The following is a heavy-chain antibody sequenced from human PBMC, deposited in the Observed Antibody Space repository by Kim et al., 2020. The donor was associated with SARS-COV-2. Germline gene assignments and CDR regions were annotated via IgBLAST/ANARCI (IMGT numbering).Heavy chain of an antibody. CDR3: ASLYSYGSDY. CDR2: INHSGST. Sequence: SETLSLTCAVYGGSFSGYYWSWIRQPPGKGLEWIGEINHSGSTNYNPSLKSRVTISVDTSKNQFSLKLSSVTAADTAVYYCASLYSYGSDYWGQGTLVTVSS. V-gene: IGHV4-34*01. D-gene: IGHD5-18*01. CDR1: GGSFSGYY. J-gene: IGHJ4*02.